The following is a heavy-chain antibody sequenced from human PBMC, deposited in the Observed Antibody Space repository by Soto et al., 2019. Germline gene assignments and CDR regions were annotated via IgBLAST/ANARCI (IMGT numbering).Heavy chain of an antibody. D-gene: IGHD3-22*01. CDR1: VFTFSSYG. V-gene: IGHV3-33*01. CDR3: ARDLDSGYYGY. J-gene: IGHJ4*02. Sequence: SVRLSCAASVFTFSSYGMHWVRQAPGKGLEWVAVIWYDGSNKYYADSVKGRFTISRDNSKNTLYLQMNSLRAEDTAVYYCARDLDSGYYGYWGQGTLVTVSS. CDR2: IWYDGSNK.